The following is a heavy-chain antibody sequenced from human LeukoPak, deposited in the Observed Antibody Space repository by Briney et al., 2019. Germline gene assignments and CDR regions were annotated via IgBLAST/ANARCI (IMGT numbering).Heavy chain of an antibody. J-gene: IGHJ5*02. D-gene: IGHD6-13*01. CDR3: ARDQGSSSWPNWFDP. CDR1: GGSISSYY. V-gene: IGHV4-4*07. CDR2: IYTSGST. Sequence: SETLSLTCTVSGGSISSYYWSWIRQPAGKGLEGIGRIYTSGSTNYNPSLTRGGTMSVDTSKNKCSRTLSSVPAADTAVYYCARDQGSSSWPNWFDPWGQGTLVTVSS.